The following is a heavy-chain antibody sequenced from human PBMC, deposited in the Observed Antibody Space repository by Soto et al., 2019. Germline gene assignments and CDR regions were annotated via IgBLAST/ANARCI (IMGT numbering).Heavy chain of an antibody. J-gene: IGHJ4*02. D-gene: IGHD6-19*01. CDR3: ARSVEGHFDY. Sequence: EVQLVESGGGLVQPGGSLRLSCAASGFRFSIYSMNWVRQAPGKGLEWSAYITSDTNTIKYADSVKGRFTISRDNGKNSVYLQMNSLRDEDTAVYYCARSVEGHFDYWGQGTVVTVS. V-gene: IGHV3-48*02. CDR2: ITSDTNTI. CDR1: GFRFSIYS.